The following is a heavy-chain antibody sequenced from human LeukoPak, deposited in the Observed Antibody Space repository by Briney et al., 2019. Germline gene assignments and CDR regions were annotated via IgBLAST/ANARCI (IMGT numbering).Heavy chain of an antibody. CDR3: AKDPTVTTDADAFDI. CDR1: GFTFSTYA. V-gene: IGHV3-23*01. CDR2: ISGSGGST. Sequence: GGSLRLSCTASGFTFSTYAMSWVRQAPGKGLEWVSAISGSGGSTYYADSVKGRFTISRDNSKNTLYLQMNSLRAEDTAVYYCAKDPTVTTDADAFDIWGQGTMVTVSS. D-gene: IGHD4-11*01. J-gene: IGHJ3*02.